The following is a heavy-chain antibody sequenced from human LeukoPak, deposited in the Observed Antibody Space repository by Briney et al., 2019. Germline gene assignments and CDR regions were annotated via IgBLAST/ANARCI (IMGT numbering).Heavy chain of an antibody. D-gene: IGHD3-22*01. CDR2: IYTSGST. CDR1: GGSISSYY. J-gene: IGHJ4*02. V-gene: IGHV4-4*07. Sequence: SEPLSLTCTVSGGSISSYYWSWIRQPAGKGLEWIGRIYTSGSTNYNPSLKSRVTMSVDTSKNQFSLKLSSVTAADSAVYYCARDDYYDSSGYWYYWGQGTLVTVSS. CDR3: ARDDYYDSSGYWYY.